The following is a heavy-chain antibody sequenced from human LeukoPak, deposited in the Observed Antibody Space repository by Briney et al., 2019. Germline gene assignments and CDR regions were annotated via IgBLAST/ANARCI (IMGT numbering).Heavy chain of an antibody. J-gene: IGHJ6*03. CDR3: ARAFGGSSSWSDYYYYYMDV. CDR2: IYTSGST. V-gene: IGHV4-4*07. Sequence: KPSETLSLTFTVSGGSIRSYYWSWIRQPAGKGLEWIGRIYTSGSTNYNPSLKSRVTMSVDTAKNQFSLKLSSVTAADTAVYYCARAFGGSSSWSDYYYYYMDVWGKGTTVTVSS. D-gene: IGHD6-13*01. CDR1: GGSIRSYY.